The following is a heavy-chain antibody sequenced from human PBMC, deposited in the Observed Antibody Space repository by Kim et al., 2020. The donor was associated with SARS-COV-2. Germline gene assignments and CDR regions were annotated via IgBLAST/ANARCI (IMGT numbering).Heavy chain of an antibody. CDR2: ISAYNGNT. J-gene: IGHJ4*02. Sequence: ASVKVSCKASGYTFTSYGISWVRQAPGQGLEWMGWISAYNGNTNYAQKLQGRVTMTTDTSTSTAYMELRSLRSDDTAVYYCARIRVGVVQDWVDDYWGQGTLVTVSS. CDR3: ARIRVGVVQDWVDDY. CDR1: GYTFTSYG. V-gene: IGHV1-18*01. D-gene: IGHD2-2*01.